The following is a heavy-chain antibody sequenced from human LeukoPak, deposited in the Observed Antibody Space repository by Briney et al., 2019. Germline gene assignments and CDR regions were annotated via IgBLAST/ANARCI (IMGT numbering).Heavy chain of an antibody. Sequence: SVKVSCKASGGTFSSYAISWVRQAPGQGLEWMGGIIPIFGTANYAQKFQGRVTITTDESTSTAYMELSSLRSEDTAVYYCASTDSLRYFDWLYESYFDYWGQGTLVTVSS. CDR1: GGTFSSYA. CDR3: ASTDSLRYFDWLYESYFDY. V-gene: IGHV1-69*05. D-gene: IGHD3-9*01. J-gene: IGHJ4*02. CDR2: IIPIFGTA.